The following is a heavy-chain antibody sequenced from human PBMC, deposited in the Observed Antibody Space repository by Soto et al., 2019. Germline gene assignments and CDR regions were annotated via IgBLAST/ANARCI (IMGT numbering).Heavy chain of an antibody. J-gene: IGHJ4*02. D-gene: IGHD2-15*01. V-gene: IGHV1-18*01. CDR3: ARGPRSGYCSGGSCHYFDY. CDR2: SSAYNGVT. CDR1: GYTFTSYG. Sequence: QVQLVQSGGEVKKPGASVKVSCKASGYTFTSYGITWVRQAPGQGLEWMGWSSAYNGVTKYAQKFQDRVTMTTDTSTRTAYMELRSLRYDDTAVYYCARGPRSGYCSGGSCHYFDYWGQGTLVTVSS.